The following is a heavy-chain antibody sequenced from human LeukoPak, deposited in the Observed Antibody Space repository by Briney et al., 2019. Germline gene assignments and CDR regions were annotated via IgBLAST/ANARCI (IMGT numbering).Heavy chain of an antibody. Sequence: PGGSLRLSCAASGFTFSSYSMNWVRQAPGKGLEWVSYISSSSSTIYYADSVKGRFTISRDNAKNSLYLQMNSLRAEDTAVYYCAKESPYYSDRDYYFDYWGQGTLATVSS. CDR2: ISSSSSTI. J-gene: IGHJ4*02. CDR3: AKESPYYSDRDYYFDY. V-gene: IGHV3-48*01. CDR1: GFTFSSYS. D-gene: IGHD3-22*01.